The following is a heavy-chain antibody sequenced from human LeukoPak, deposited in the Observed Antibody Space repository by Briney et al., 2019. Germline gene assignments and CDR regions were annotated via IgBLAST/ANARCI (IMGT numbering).Heavy chain of an antibody. CDR1: GGSISSYY. D-gene: IGHD5-12*01. CDR2: IYYSGST. CDR3: AREDSGYDYSPFDY. V-gene: IGHV4-59*01. Sequence: SETLSLTCTVSGGSISSYYWSWILQPPGKGLEWIGYIYYSGSTSYNPSLKSRVTISVDTSMNQFSLKLLSVTAADTAVYYCAREDSGYDYSPFDYWGQGILVTVSS. J-gene: IGHJ4*02.